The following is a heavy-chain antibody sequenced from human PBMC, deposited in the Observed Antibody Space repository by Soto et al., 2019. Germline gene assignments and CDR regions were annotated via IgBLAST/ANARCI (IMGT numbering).Heavy chain of an antibody. D-gene: IGHD3-10*01. CDR2: VWSDGSNH. CDR3: ARASTYRSDSGSGRTDSNYMDV. CDR1: GFTFSRHG. V-gene: IGHV3-33*01. J-gene: IGHJ6*03. Sequence: QVQLVESGGGVVQPGGSLRVSCAASGFTFSRHGMHWVRQAPGKGLEWVAVVWSDGSNHQYADSVRGRLTISRDNSNNALSLQMNSLRDEDTAVYYCARASTYRSDSGSGRTDSNYMDVWGKGTTVTVSS.